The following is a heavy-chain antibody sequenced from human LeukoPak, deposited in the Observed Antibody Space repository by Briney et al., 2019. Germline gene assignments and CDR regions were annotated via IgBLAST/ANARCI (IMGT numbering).Heavy chain of an antibody. Sequence: GGSLRLSCAASGFTFRSYWMRWVRQAPGKGLEWVSAISGSGGSTYYADSVKGRFTISRDNSKNTLYLQMNSLRAEDTAVYYCAKGPYYDILTGYFSNPWGQGTLVTVSS. CDR1: GFTFRSYW. J-gene: IGHJ5*02. CDR3: AKGPYYDILTGYFSNP. CDR2: ISGSGGST. V-gene: IGHV3-23*01. D-gene: IGHD3-9*01.